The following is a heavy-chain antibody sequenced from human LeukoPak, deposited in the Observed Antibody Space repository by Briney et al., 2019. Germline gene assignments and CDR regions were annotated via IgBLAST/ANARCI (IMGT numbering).Heavy chain of an antibody. CDR2: IYYSGST. CDR3: AMRATMIVVVTPPDI. D-gene: IGHD3-22*01. Sequence: TPSETLSLTCTVSGGSISSSSYYWGWIRQPPGKGLEWIGSIYYSGSTYYNPSLKSRVTISVDTSKNQFSLKLSSVPAADTAVYYCAMRATMIVVVTPPDIWGQGTMVTVSS. V-gene: IGHV4-39*01. J-gene: IGHJ3*02. CDR1: GGSISSSSYY.